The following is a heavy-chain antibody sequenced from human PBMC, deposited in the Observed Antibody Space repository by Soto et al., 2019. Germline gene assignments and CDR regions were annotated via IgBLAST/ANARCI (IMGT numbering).Heavy chain of an antibody. CDR1: GGSISSYY. V-gene: IGHV4-59*08. CDR2: IYYSGST. J-gene: IGHJ4*02. Sequence: PSETLSLTCTVSGGSISSYYWSWIRQPPGKGLEWIGYIYYSGSTNYNPSLKSRVTISVDASKNQFSLKLSSVTAADTAVYYCARALTVRVTVDYWGQGTLVTVSS. CDR3: ARALTVRVTVDY. D-gene: IGHD3-10*01.